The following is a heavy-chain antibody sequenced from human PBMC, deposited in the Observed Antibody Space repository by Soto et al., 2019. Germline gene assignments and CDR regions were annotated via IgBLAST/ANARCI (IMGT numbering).Heavy chain of an antibody. V-gene: IGHV3-30*18. J-gene: IGHJ4*02. CDR1: GFTFTDYG. D-gene: IGHD3-22*01. CDR2: ISYDGSNK. CDR3: AKDTYYHGSGGYYVFDY. Sequence: QVQLVESGGGVVQPGRSLRLSCADSGFTFTDYGMHWVRQAPGKGLEWVAVISYDGSNKNYADSVKGRFTISRDNSKNTLYLQMNSLRAEDTAVYYCAKDTYYHGSGGYYVFDYWGQGTLVTVSS.